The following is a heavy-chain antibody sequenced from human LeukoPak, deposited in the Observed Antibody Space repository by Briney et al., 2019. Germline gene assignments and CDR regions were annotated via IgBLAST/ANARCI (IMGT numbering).Heavy chain of an antibody. Sequence: ASVKVSCKASGDTFNRHGINWVRQAPGQGLEWMGWISGYNGNTNYERKVQGRVTPTRDASTSTAYMELRNLRSDDTAVYFCARANMVFGVDIEQNWFDLWGQGTRVIVSS. CDR2: ISGYNGNT. J-gene: IGHJ5*02. CDR1: GDTFNRHG. V-gene: IGHV1-18*01. D-gene: IGHD3-3*01. CDR3: ARANMVFGVDIEQNWFDL.